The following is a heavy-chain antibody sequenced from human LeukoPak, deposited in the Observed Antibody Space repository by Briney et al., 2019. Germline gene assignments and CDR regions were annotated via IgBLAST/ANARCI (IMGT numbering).Heavy chain of an antibody. V-gene: IGHV4-4*07. CDR3: VRDGYSTAWGYYSDS. J-gene: IGHJ4*02. Sequence: SETLSLTCTVSGASISNYQWSWIRQTTGKRLEWIGHIDSSGGTYYNPSLKSGVTMSVDTSKNQVFVKLTSVTAADTAVHYCVRDGYSTAWGYYSDSWGQGILVTVSS. CDR2: IDSSGGT. CDR1: GASISNYQ. D-gene: IGHD4-11*01.